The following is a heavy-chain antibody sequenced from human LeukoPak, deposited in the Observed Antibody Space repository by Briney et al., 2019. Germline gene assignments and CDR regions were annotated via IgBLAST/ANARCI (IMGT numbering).Heavy chain of an antibody. Sequence: GGSLRLSCAASGFTFDDYGMSWVRQAPGKGLEWVSGINWNGGRTGYADSVKGRFTISRDNAKNSLYLQMNSLRAEDTAVYYCAELGITMIGGVWGKGTTVTISS. CDR1: GFTFDDYG. V-gene: IGHV3-20*04. CDR3: AELGITMIGGV. J-gene: IGHJ6*04. CDR2: INWNGGRT. D-gene: IGHD3-10*02.